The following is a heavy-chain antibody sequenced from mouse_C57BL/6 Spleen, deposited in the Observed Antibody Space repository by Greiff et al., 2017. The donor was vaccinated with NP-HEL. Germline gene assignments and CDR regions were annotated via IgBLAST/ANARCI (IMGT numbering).Heavy chain of an antibody. J-gene: IGHJ2*01. Sequence: VQLQQSGPELVKPGASVKISCKASGYAFSSSWMNWVKQRPGKGLEWIGRIYPGDGDTNYNGKFKGKATLTADKSSSTAYMQLSSLTSEDSAVYFCALDSSGYGFDYWGQGTTLTVSS. CDR2: IYPGDGDT. CDR3: ALDSSGYGFDY. V-gene: IGHV1-82*01. D-gene: IGHD3-2*02. CDR1: GYAFSSSW.